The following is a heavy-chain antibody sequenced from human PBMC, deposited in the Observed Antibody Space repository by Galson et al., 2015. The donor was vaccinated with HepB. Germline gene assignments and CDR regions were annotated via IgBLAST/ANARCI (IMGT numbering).Heavy chain of an antibody. D-gene: IGHD3-10*01. CDR2: ISYDGSNK. J-gene: IGHJ4*02. CDR1: GFTFSSYA. CDR3: ARDTETDLLLWFGELFDY. Sequence: SLRLSCAASGFTFSSYAMHWVRQAPGKGLEWVAVISYDGSNKYYADSVKGRFTNSRDNSKNTLYLQMNSLRAEDTAVYYCARDTETDLLLWFGELFDYWGQGTLVTVSS. V-gene: IGHV3-30-3*01.